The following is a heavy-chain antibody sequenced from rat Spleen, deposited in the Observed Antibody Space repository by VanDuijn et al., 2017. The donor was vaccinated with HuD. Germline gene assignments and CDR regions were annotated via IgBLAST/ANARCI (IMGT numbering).Heavy chain of an antibody. J-gene: IGHJ3*01. CDR3: GRDEYRNNWGFAY. Sequence: EVQLKESGPGLVQPSQTLSLTCTVSEFSLTDYSVHWVRQPPGKGLEWMGIMWTGGRTAYNSVFKSRLSISRDTSKNQVFLKMNSLQTEDTAIYFCGRDEYRNNWGFAYWGQGTLVTVSS. D-gene: IGHD1-5*01. CDR2: MWTGGRT. CDR1: EFSLTDYS. V-gene: IGHV2S63*01.